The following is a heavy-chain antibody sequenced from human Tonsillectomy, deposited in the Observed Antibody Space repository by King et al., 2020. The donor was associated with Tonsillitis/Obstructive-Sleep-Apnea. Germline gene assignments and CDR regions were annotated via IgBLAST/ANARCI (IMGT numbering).Heavy chain of an antibody. CDR1: GYSFTGYY. D-gene: IGHD1-26*01. J-gene: IGHJ5*02. Sequence: VQLVESGAEVKKPGASVKVSCKASGYSFTGYYMHWVRQTPGQGLEWMGWSNPNSGGTNYAPKFQGRVTMTRDTSINTAYMEVTSLRSDDTAVYYCASWEISELAWGQGTLVTVSS. V-gene: IGHV1-2*02. CDR3: ASWEISELA. CDR2: SNPNSGGT.